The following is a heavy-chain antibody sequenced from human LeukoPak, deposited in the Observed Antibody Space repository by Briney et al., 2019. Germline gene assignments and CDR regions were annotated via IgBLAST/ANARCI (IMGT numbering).Heavy chain of an antibody. CDR1: GFTFSSYS. J-gene: IGHJ6*03. V-gene: IGHV3-21*01. CDR2: ISSSRSFI. Sequence: NPGGSLRLSCAASGFTFSSYSMNWVRQAPGKGLEWVSSISSSRSFIYYADSLKGRFTISRDNAKNSLYLQMNSLRAEDTAVYYCARDLSVGWELLPFGYYYYMDVWGKGTTVTVSS. D-gene: IGHD1-26*01. CDR3: ARDLSVGWELLPFGYYYYMDV.